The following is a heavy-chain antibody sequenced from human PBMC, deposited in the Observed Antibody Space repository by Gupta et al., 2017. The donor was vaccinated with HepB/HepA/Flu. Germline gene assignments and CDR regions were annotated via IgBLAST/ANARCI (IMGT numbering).Heavy chain of an antibody. Sequence: EVQLVQSGAEVKKPGESMEISCKASGYIFTHYWIGWVRQMPGKGLEWMGIIYPRDSDTKYNPSFQGQVTISVDKSVNVAYLQYSNLRASDTAVYYCARRGGQCSGGNCYDLGGMDVWGQGTTVIVSS. D-gene: IGHD2-15*01. CDR3: ARRGGQCSGGNCYDLGGMDV. CDR1: GYIFTHYW. V-gene: IGHV5-51*01. CDR2: IYPRDSDT. J-gene: IGHJ6*02.